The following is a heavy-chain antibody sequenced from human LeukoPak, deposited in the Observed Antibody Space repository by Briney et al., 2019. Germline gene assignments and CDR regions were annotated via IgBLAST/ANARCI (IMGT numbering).Heavy chain of an antibody. J-gene: IGHJ4*02. CDR1: GGTFSSYT. V-gene: IGHV1-69*02. CDR3: ARQYCGGDCYSRAYYFDY. CDR2: IIPILGIA. Sequence: SVKVSCKASGGTFSSYTISWVRQAPGQGLEWMGRIIPILGIANYAQKFQGRVTITADKSTSTAYMELSSLGSEDTAVYYCARQYCGGDCYSRAYYFDYWGQGTLVTVSS. D-gene: IGHD2-21*01.